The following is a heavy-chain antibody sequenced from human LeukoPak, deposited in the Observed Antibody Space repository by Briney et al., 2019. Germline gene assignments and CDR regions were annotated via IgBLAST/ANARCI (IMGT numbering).Heavy chain of an antibody. CDR3: ARGLSRIAVAGNNWFDP. V-gene: IGHV4-34*01. CDR2: INHSGST. Sequence: SETLSLTCAVYGGSFSGYYWSWIRQPPGKGLEWIGEINHSGSTNYNPSLKSRVTISVDTSKNQFSLKLSSVTAADTAVYYCARGLSRIAVAGNNWFDPWGQGILVTVSS. CDR1: GGSFSGYY. D-gene: IGHD6-19*01. J-gene: IGHJ5*02.